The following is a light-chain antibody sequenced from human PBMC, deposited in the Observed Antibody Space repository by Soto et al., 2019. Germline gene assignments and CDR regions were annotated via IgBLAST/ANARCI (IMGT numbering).Light chain of an antibody. J-gene: IGKJ1*01. Sequence: DSQMTQSPSSLSAFVGDRVTITCRASQNINNNLNWYQQKPGKAPKLLIYTASSLQSGVPSRFSGSGSGTDFTLIINSLQPDDFATYICQQGLSVPRTFGQGTKVEVK. CDR3: QQGLSVPRT. V-gene: IGKV1-39*01. CDR1: QNINNN. CDR2: TAS.